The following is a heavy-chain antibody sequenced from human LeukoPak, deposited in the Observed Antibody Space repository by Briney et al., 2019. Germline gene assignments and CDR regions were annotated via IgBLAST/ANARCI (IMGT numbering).Heavy chain of an antibody. CDR2: IKQDGSEK. J-gene: IGHJ6*03. Sequence: GGSLRLSCAASGFTFSSYWMSWVRQAPGKGLEWVANIKQDGSEKYYVDSVKGRFTISRDNAKNSLYLQMNSLRAEDTAVYYCARVACSSTSCYWYYYYYMDVWGKGTTVTVSS. D-gene: IGHD2-2*01. CDR3: ARVACSSTSCYWYYYYYMDV. V-gene: IGHV3-7*01. CDR1: GFTFSSYW.